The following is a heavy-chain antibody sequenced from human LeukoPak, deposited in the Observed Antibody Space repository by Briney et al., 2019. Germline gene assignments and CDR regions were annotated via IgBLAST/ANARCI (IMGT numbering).Heavy chain of an antibody. CDR2: IIPILGIA. CDR3: ARVFTIFGVVITYYMDV. Sequence: SVKVSCKASGGTFSSYAISWVRQAPGQGLEWMGRIIPILGIANYAQKFQGRVTITADKSTSTAYMELSSLRSEDTAVYYCARVFTIFGVVITYYMDVWGKGTTVTVSS. D-gene: IGHD3-3*01. V-gene: IGHV1-69*04. CDR1: GGTFSSYA. J-gene: IGHJ6*03.